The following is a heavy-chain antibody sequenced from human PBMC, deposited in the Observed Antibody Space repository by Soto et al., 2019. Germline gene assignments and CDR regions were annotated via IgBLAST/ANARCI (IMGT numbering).Heavy chain of an antibody. CDR2: MNPNSGNT. CDR3: ARGRKVAGYDFWSGYSSQYAFDI. V-gene: IGHV1-8*01. D-gene: IGHD3-3*01. J-gene: IGHJ3*02. CDR1: GYTFTSYD. Sequence: ASVKVSCKASGYTFTSYDINWARQATGQGLEWMGWMNPNSGNTGYAQKFQGRVTMTRNTSISTAYMELSSLRSEDTAVYYCARGRKVAGYDFWSGYSSQYAFDIWGQGTMVTVPS.